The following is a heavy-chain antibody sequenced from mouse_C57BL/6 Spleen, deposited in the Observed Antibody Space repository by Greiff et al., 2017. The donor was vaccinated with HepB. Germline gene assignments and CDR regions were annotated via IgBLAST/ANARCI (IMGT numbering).Heavy chain of an antibody. Sequence: EVKLMESEGGLVQPGSSLKLSCTASGFSFSDYYMAWVPQVPEKGLEWVANINYDGSSTYYLDSLKSRFIISRDNAKNILYLQKSSLKSEDTATYYCARFYYGNFDVWGTGTTVTVSS. V-gene: IGHV5-16*01. D-gene: IGHD1-1*01. CDR3: ARFYYGNFDV. CDR1: GFSFSDYY. J-gene: IGHJ1*03. CDR2: INYDGSST.